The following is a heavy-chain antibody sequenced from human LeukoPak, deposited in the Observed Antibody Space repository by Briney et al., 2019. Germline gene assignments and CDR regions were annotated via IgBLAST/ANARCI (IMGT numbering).Heavy chain of an antibody. CDR3: ARALYSASRYFDL. V-gene: IGHV4-59*02. D-gene: IGHD6-13*01. CDR2: ISYSGTT. CDR1: AGSVSGYF. Sequence: SETLSLTCTVSAGSVSGYFRNWIRQSPGKGLEWVGYISYSGTTNYNPSLKSRVTISVDTSKNQFSLKLSSVTAADTAVYYCARALYSASRYFDLWGRGTLVTVSS. J-gene: IGHJ2*01.